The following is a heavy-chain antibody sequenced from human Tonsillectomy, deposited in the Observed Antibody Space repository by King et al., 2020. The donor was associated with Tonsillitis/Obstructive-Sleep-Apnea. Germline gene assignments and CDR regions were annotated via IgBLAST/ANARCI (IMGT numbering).Heavy chain of an antibody. J-gene: IGHJ5*02. CDR1: GGSFSGYY. Sequence: VQLQQWGAGLLKPSETLSLTCAVYGGSFSGYYWSWIRQPPGKGLEWIGEINHSGSTNYNPSLKSRVTISVDTSKNQFSLTLSSVTAADTAVYYCAGYDSSGYYFDLGDWFDPWGQGTLVTVSS. CDR2: INHSGST. CDR3: AGYDSSGYYFDLGDWFDP. V-gene: IGHV4-34*01. D-gene: IGHD3-22*01.